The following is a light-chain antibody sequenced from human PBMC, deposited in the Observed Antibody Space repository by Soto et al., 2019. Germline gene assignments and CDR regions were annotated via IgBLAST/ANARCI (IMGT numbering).Light chain of an antibody. CDR3: HQYYSYPWS. CDR1: QGISSY. J-gene: IGKJ1*01. Sequence: IRLRQSPTSVSASVGGRVTITGVVSQGISSYLNWYRQKPGKAPKLLIYAASTLQSGVPSRFSGSGSVTDITLTICGLQSQYFPTYYSHQYYSYPWSSAQGTKVDI. V-gene: IGKV1-8*01. CDR2: AAS.